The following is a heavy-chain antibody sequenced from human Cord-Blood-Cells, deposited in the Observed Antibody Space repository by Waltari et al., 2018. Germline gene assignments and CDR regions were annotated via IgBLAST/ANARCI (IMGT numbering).Heavy chain of an antibody. CDR2: ISYDGSNK. CDR1: GFTFSSYA. V-gene: IGHV3-30-3*01. Sequence: QVQLVESGGGVVQPGRSLRLSCAASGFTFSSYAMHWVRPAPGKGLEWVAVISYDGSNKYYADSVKGRFTISRDNSKNTLYLQMNSLRAEDTAVYYCAREDYWGQGTLVTVS. J-gene: IGHJ4*02. CDR3: AREDY.